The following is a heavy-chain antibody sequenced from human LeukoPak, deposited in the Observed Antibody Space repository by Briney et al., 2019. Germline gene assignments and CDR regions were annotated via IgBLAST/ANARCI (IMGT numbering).Heavy chain of an antibody. CDR2: IIPIFGTA. D-gene: IGHD3-22*01. CDR3: ASGDSSVDDAFDI. Sequence: GASVKVSCKASGGTFSSYAISWVRQAPGQGLEWMGGIIPIFGTANYAQKFQGRVTITADKSTSTAYMELSSLRSEDTAVYYCASGDSSVDDAFDIWGQGTMVTVSS. J-gene: IGHJ3*02. V-gene: IGHV1-69*06. CDR1: GGTFSSYA.